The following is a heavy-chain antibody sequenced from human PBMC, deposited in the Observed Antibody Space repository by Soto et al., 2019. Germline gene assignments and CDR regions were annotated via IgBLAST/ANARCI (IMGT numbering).Heavy chain of an antibody. D-gene: IGHD3-22*01. CDR3: ARGYYDSSGPASFYYYYYGMDV. Sequence: ASVKVSCKASGYTFTSYGISWLRQSPGQGLEWMGWISAYNGNTNYAQKLQGRVTMTTDTSTSTAYMELRSLRSDDTAVYYCARGYYDSSGPASFYYYYYGMDVWGQGTTVTVSS. J-gene: IGHJ6*02. CDR1: GYTFTSYG. CDR2: ISAYNGNT. V-gene: IGHV1-18*01.